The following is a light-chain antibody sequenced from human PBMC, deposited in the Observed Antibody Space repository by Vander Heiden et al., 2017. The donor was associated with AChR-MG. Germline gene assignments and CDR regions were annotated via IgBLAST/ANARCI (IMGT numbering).Light chain of an antibody. CDR1: SSDIGGYNY. J-gene: IGLJ2*01. Sequence: QSALTQPPSASGSPGHSVTISCTGTSSDIGGYNYVSWYQQHPGKAPKLIIYDVTKRPSGVPDRFSGSKSGNTASLTVSGLQSEDEADYYCTSFSGYNNLLFGGGTRLTVL. CDR3: TSFSGYNNLL. V-gene: IGLV2-8*01. CDR2: DVT.